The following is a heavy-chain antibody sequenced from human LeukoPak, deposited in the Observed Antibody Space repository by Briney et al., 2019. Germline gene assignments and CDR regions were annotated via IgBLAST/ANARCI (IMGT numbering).Heavy chain of an antibody. J-gene: IGHJ6*02. D-gene: IGHD3-9*01. CDR2: INHSGST. CDR1: GGSFSGYY. Sequence: SETLSLTCAVYGGSFSGYYWSWIRQPPGKGLEWIGEINHSGSTNYNPSLKSRVTISVDTSKNQFSLKLSSVTAADTAVYYCARNSNMDYDILTGLYYYYGMDVWGQGTTVTVSS. V-gene: IGHV4-34*01. CDR3: ARNSNMDYDILTGLYYYYGMDV.